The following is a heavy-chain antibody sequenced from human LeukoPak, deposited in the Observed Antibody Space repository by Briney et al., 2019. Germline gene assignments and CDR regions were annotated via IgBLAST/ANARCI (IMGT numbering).Heavy chain of an antibody. CDR2: IYYSGIT. D-gene: IGHD5-18*01. Sequence: SETLSLTCTVSGGSISTYYWSWIRQPPGKGLEWIGYIYYSGITNYNPSLESRVTISVDTSKKQFSLKLSSVTAADTAVYYCARGWIQLWATEALDIWGQGTMVTVSS. CDR3: ARGWIQLWATEALDI. J-gene: IGHJ3*02. CDR1: GGSISTYY. V-gene: IGHV4-59*01.